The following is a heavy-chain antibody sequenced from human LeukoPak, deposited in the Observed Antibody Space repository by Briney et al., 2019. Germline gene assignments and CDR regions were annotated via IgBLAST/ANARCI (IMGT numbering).Heavy chain of an antibody. Sequence: GGSLRLSCAASGLIFTNYAVTWVRQAPGRGLEWVSTIIDDGRTYYTDSVNGRFTVSRDNSKDTLYLQMNSLRAEDTAMYYCARGAGAQRVDWFDPWGQGTLVTVSS. CDR3: ARGAGAQRVDWFDP. V-gene: IGHV3-23*01. CDR1: GLIFTNYA. CDR2: IIDDGRT. J-gene: IGHJ5*02. D-gene: IGHD3-3*01.